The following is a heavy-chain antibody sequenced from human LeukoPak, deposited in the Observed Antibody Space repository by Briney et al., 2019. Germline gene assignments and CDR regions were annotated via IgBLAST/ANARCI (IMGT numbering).Heavy chain of an antibody. CDR1: GYTFTSYG. V-gene: IGHV1-18*01. CDR2: ISDCNGNT. D-gene: IGHD3-22*01. CDR3: ARGRGNYALGDY. J-gene: IGHJ4*02. Sequence: ASVKVSCKASGYTFTSYGISWVRQAPGQGLEWMGGISDCNGNTHYAQKLQGRVTMTTNTSTSTAYMELRSLRSDDTAVYFCARGRGNYALGDYWRQGTLVTVSS.